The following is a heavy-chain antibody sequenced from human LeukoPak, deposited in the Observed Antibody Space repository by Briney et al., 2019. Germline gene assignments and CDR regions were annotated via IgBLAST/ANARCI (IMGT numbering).Heavy chain of an antibody. V-gene: IGHV3-21*01. Sequence: PGGSLRLSCAASGFTFSSYGMNWVRQAPGKGLEWVSSISSSSSYIYYADSVKGRFTISRDNAKNSLYLQMNSLRAEDTAVYYCARANTMIVVANDYWGQGTLVTVSS. CDR3: ARANTMIVVANDY. D-gene: IGHD3-22*01. J-gene: IGHJ4*02. CDR1: GFTFSSYG. CDR2: ISSSSSYI.